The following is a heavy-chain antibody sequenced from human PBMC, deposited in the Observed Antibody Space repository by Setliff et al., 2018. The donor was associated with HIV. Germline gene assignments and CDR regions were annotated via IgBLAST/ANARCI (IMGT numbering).Heavy chain of an antibody. J-gene: IGHJ5*02. D-gene: IGHD3-22*01. CDR3: ARDRITMIVVGRQTGWFDP. CDR1: GYIFSGYY. V-gene: IGHV1-46*03. Sequence: ASVKVSCKASGYIFSGYYLHWVRQAPGQGLEWMGMINPSGASTSYAQKFLGRVTMTRDTSTSTVYMELSSLRSEDTAVYYCARDRITMIVVGRQTGWFDPWGQGTLVTVSS. CDR2: INPSGAST.